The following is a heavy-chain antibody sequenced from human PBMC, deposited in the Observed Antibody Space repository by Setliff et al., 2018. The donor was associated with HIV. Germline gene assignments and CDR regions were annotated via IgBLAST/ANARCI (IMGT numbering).Heavy chain of an antibody. Sequence: GGSLRLSCTASGFTFNSYSLNWVRLAPGKGLEWVSFISNTGTYIYYGDSVKGRFTITRDNAQNSLYLQMNSLRAEDTAVYYCARGHFSSSWYGYDAFDIWGQGTMVTVSS. J-gene: IGHJ3*02. CDR1: GFTFNSYS. V-gene: IGHV3-21*01. D-gene: IGHD6-13*01. CDR2: ISNTGTYI. CDR3: ARGHFSSSWYGYDAFDI.